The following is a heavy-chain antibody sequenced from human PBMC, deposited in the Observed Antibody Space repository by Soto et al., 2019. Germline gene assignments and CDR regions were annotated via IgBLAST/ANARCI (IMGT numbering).Heavy chain of an antibody. J-gene: IGHJ6*02. CDR1: GYSFTSYW. D-gene: IGHD6-6*01. CDR3: ARFNLEYSSSSYYYYYGMDV. V-gene: IGHV5-10-1*01. CDR2: IDPSDSYT. Sequence: GESLKISCKGSGYSFTSYWISWVRQMPGKGLEWMGRIDPSDSYTNYSPSFQGHVTISADKSISTAYLQWSSLKASDTAMYYCARFNLEYSSSSYYYYYGMDVWGQGTTVTVS.